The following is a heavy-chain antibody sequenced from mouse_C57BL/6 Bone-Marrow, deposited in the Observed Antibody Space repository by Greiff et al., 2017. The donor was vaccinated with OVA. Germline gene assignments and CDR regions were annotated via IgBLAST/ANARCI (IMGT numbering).Heavy chain of an antibody. CDR2: IYPGSGNT. V-gene: IGHV1-76*01. D-gene: IGHD1-1*01. Sequence: VQGVESGAELVRPGASVKLSCKASGYTFTDYYINWVKQRPGQGLEWIARIYPGSGNTYYNEKFKGKATLTAEKSSSTAYMQLSSLTSEDSAVYFCGYYYGSSVYAMDYWGQGTSVTVSS. CDR1: GYTFTDYY. CDR3: GYYYGSSVYAMDY. J-gene: IGHJ4*01.